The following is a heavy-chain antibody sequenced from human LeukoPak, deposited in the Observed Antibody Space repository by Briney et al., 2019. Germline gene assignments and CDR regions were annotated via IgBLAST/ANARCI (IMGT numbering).Heavy chain of an antibody. J-gene: IGHJ4*02. CDR1: GFTFSSYA. V-gene: IGHV3-23*01. D-gene: IGHD5-24*01. Sequence: PGGSLRLSCAASGFTFSSYAMSWVRQAPGKGLEWVSAISGSGGSTYYADSVKGRFTISRDNSKNTLYPQMNSLRAEDTAVYYCAKVEMATIVFDYWGQGTLVTVSS. CDR3: AKVEMATIVFDY. CDR2: ISGSGGST.